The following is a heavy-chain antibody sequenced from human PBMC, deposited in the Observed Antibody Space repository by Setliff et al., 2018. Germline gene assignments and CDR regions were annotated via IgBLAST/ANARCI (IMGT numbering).Heavy chain of an antibody. CDR1: GGAVDSYDYY. CDR3: ARVGCTNGVCGLFDS. V-gene: IGHV4-61*02. Sequence: NPSETLSLTCTVSGGAVDSYDYYWTWIRQPAGKGLEWIGRVFTSGSTDYNPSLRSRVTISIDTSKNHVSLQLNSVTAADTAVYYCARVGCTNGVCGLFDSWGQGTLVTVSS. CDR2: VFTSGST. D-gene: IGHD2-8*01. J-gene: IGHJ4*02.